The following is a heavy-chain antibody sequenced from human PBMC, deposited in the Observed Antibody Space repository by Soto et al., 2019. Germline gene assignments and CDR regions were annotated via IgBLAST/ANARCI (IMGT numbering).Heavy chain of an antibody. CDR1: GGTISSSSYS. V-gene: IGHV4-39*01. CDR3: ARFLVQTTMGGVH. D-gene: IGHD5-18*01. Sequence: SETLSLTCTVSGGTISSSSYSWGWIRQPPGKGLEWIGTVYYSGSTDCNPSLKSRVTISVDTSKNQFSLKLESVTAADTAVYYCARFLVQTTMGGVHWGPGPLVT. J-gene: IGHJ4*02. CDR2: VYYSGST.